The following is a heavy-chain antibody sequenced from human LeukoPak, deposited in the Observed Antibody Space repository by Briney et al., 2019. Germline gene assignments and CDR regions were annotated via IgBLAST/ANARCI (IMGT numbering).Heavy chain of an antibody. CDR1: GYTFTSYG. CDR2: ISAYNGNT. V-gene: IGHV1-18*01. J-gene: IGHJ5*02. Sequence: ASVKVSCKASGYTFTSYGISWVRQAPGQGLEWMGWISAYNGNTNYAQKLQGRVTMTTGTSTSTAYMELRSLRSDDTAVYYCARARYDILTGYYRWDWFDPWGQGTLVTVSS. D-gene: IGHD3-9*01. CDR3: ARARYDILTGYYRWDWFDP.